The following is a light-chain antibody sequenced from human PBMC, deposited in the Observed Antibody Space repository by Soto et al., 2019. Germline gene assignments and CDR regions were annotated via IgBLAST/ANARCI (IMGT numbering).Light chain of an antibody. CDR1: HGISSY. CDR3: QQFNTYPIP. Sequence: IQLTQSPSSLSASVGDRVTITCRASHGISSYLAWYQQKPGKALKLLIYAASTLQSGVPSRFSGSGSGTDFPLTISSLQPEDFATYYCQQFNTYPIPFGQGTRLEIK. CDR2: AAS. V-gene: IGKV1-9*01. J-gene: IGKJ5*01.